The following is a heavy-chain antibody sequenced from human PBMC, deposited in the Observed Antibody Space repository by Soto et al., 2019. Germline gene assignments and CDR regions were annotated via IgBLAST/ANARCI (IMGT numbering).Heavy chain of an antibody. Sequence: SETLSLTCTVSGGSISSGSYYWGWIRQPPGKGLEWIGTIYYSGSTYYNPSLKSRVTISVDTPKNQFSLKLSSVTAADTAVYYCARCKRGSGRSYYMDVWGKGTTVTVSS. D-gene: IGHD3-10*01. CDR3: ARCKRGSGRSYYMDV. CDR2: IYYSGST. J-gene: IGHJ6*03. V-gene: IGHV4-39*01. CDR1: GGSISSGSYY.